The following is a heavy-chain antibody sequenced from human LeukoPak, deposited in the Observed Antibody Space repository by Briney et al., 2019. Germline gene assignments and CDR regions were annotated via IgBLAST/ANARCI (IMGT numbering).Heavy chain of an antibody. CDR2: ITGSSDYI. CDR3: ARDAPNWGDAFDR. V-gene: IGHV3-21*01. CDR1: GFTFSSYA. J-gene: IGHJ3*01. D-gene: IGHD7-27*01. Sequence: KAGGSLRLSCAASGFTFSSYAMNWVRQAPGKGLEWVSCITGSSDYIEYAESVKGRFTISRDNAKNSLYLEMNSLKAEDTAVYYCARDAPNWGDAFDRWGQGTMVTVSS.